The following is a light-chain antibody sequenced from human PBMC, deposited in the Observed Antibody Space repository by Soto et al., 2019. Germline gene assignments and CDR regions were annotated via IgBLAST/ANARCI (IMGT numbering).Light chain of an antibody. V-gene: IGKV1-5*01. CDR1: QSISSW. J-gene: IGKJ2*01. CDR3: QQYPDT. CDR2: DAS. Sequence: DIPMTQSPSTLSASVGDRVTITCRASQSISSWLAWYQQKPGKAPKLLIYDASSLESGVPSRFSGSGSGTEFTLTISSLQPDDFATYYCQQYPDTFGQGTKLEIK.